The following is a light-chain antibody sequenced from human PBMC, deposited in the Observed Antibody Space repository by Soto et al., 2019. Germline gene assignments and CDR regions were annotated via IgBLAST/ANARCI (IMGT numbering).Light chain of an antibody. CDR2: GAS. J-gene: IGKJ1*01. Sequence: EIVFTQSPVALSLSPVEGATLSFRASQSVSSSYLAWYQQKPGQAPRLLIYGASSRATGIPDRFSGSGSGTDFTLTISRLEPEDFAVYYCQKYGSSPWKFGQGNTGDI. CDR1: QSVSSSY. CDR3: QKYGSSPWK. V-gene: IGKV3-20*01.